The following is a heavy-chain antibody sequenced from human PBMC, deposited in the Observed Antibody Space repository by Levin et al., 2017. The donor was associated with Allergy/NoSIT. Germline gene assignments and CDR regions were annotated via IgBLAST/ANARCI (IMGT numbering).Heavy chain of an antibody. Sequence: PGGSLRLSCAASGFTFSTYSMNWVRQAPGKGLGWVSCISVSSSYMFYADSVKGRFTISRDNAKNSLYLQMTSLRAEDTAVYYCARVRRGSTGVNAFDIWGQGTMVTVSS. V-gene: IGHV3-21*01. CDR1: GFTFSTYS. CDR2: ISVSSSYM. D-gene: IGHD2-8*01. CDR3: ARVRRGSTGVNAFDI. J-gene: IGHJ3*02.